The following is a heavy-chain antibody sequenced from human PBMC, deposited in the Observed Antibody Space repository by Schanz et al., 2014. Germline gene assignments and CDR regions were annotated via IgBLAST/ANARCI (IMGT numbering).Heavy chain of an antibody. CDR3: AREAGGGSGTYYGAYYNYYYMDV. Sequence: QVQLLESGGALEQPGGSLRLSCAASGLTFSDYYMSWIRQPPGKGLEWIGEIYHSGRTNYNPSLKSRVTISVDKSNNDFSLKLSSVTAADTAVYYCAREAGGGSGTYYGAYYNYYYMDVWGKGTTVTVSS. CDR2: IYHSGRT. V-gene: IGHV4-4*02. CDR1: GLTFSDYY. J-gene: IGHJ6*03. D-gene: IGHD3-10*01.